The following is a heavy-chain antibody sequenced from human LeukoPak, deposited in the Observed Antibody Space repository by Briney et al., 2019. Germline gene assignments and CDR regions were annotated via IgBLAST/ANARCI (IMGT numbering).Heavy chain of an antibody. CDR3: ARDRVVRGVIKYWFDP. Sequence: ASVKVSCKASGYTFTSYYMHWVRQAPGQGLEWMGIINPSGGSTSYAQKFQGRVTMTRDTSTSTVYMELSSLRSEDTAAYYCARDRVVRGVIKYWFDPWGQGTLVTVSS. J-gene: IGHJ5*02. V-gene: IGHV1-46*01. D-gene: IGHD3-10*01. CDR1: GYTFTSYY. CDR2: INPSGGST.